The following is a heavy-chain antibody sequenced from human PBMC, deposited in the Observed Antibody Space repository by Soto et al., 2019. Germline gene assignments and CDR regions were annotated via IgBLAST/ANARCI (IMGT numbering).Heavy chain of an antibody. Sequence: QVQLLQSGAEVKKPGASVKVSCKVSGHTLTELSMHWVRQAPGRGLEWMGGFDPEDGETIFAQKFQGRVTMTEDTSTDSPYMESTSLRSEDTAVYYCAAGGTRWLHSPFDYWGQGTLVTISS. J-gene: IGHJ4*02. CDR1: GHTLTELS. CDR3: AAGGTRWLHSPFDY. D-gene: IGHD1-1*01. CDR2: FDPEDGET. V-gene: IGHV1-24*01.